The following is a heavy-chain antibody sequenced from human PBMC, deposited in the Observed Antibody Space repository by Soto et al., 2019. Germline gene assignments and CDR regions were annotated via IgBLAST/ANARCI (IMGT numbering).Heavy chain of an antibody. Sequence: KPSETLSLTCAVYCGSFSGYSWSWIRQPPGKGLEWIGEISHSGSSNYNPSLKTRVTISVDTSKNQFSLRLSSVTAADTAVYYCARGRKGYSGTWYVDWGQGTLVTVSS. CDR3: ARGRKGYSGTWYVD. J-gene: IGHJ4*02. CDR1: CGSFSGYS. CDR2: ISHSGSS. D-gene: IGHD6-13*01. V-gene: IGHV4-34*01.